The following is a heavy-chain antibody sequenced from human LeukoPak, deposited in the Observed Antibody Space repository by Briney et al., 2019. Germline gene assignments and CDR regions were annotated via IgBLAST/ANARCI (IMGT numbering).Heavy chain of an antibody. CDR2: INHSGST. CDR3: ARHEAGDYYGSGSYYFWFDP. Sequence: PSETLSLTCAVYGGSFIGYYWSWIRQPPGKGLEWIGEINHSGSTNYNPSLKSRVTISVDTSKNQFSLKLSSVTAADTAVYYCARHEAGDYYGSGSYYFWFDPWGQGTRVTVSS. J-gene: IGHJ5*02. CDR1: GGSFIGYY. D-gene: IGHD3-10*01. V-gene: IGHV4-34*01.